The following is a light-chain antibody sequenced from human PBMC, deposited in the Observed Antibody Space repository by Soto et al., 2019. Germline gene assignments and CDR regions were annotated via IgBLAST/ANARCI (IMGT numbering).Light chain of an antibody. Sequence: EIVLTQSPATLSLSPGERATLSCRASQSVSSYLAWYQQKPGQAPRLLIYDASNRATGIPARFSGSGSGTEFTLTISSLQSEDFAVYYCQQYNNWLALTFGGGTKVDIK. CDR1: QSVSSY. CDR2: DAS. V-gene: IGKV3-11*01. CDR3: QQYNNWLALT. J-gene: IGKJ4*01.